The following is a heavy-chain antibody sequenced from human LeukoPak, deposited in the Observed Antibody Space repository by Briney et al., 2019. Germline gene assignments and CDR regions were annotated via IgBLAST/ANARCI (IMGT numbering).Heavy chain of an antibody. Sequence: GGSLRLSCAASGFSLSSYGMHWVRQAPGKGLEWVAVIWYDGSDKYYADSVKGRFTISRDNSKNTLYLQMNSLRAEDTAVYYCAREGYSSSWSPTKLVWFDPWGQGTLVTVSS. CDR2: IWYDGSDK. J-gene: IGHJ5*02. CDR1: GFSLSSYG. D-gene: IGHD6-13*01. CDR3: AREGYSSSWSPTKLVWFDP. V-gene: IGHV3-33*08.